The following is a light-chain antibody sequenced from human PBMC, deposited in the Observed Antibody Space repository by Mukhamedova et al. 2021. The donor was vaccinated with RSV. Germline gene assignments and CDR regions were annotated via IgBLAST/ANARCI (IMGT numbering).Light chain of an antibody. CDR3: QHYDNVPSGPS. CDR2: DAS. Sequence: WYQRRVHGTAPKLLIFDASRLETGVPSRFSGSGSGTHFTFSINGLQSEDVATYYCQHYDNVPSGPSFGPGTKVNVK. V-gene: IGKV1-33*01. J-gene: IGKJ3*01.